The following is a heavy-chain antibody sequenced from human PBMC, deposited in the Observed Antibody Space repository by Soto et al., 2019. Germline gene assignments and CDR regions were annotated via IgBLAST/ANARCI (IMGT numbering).Heavy chain of an antibody. J-gene: IGHJ6*02. Sequence: QVQLVQSGAEVKKPGSSVKVSCKASGGAFSSYAISWVRQAPGQGLEWMGGIIPISGTANYAQKFQGRVTITVDESTSTACMDLSSLRSQDTAVYYFARSHGNSCSLDIYYYYYCGMDVWGQGTTVTVSS. CDR1: GGAFSSYA. D-gene: IGHD2-2*01. V-gene: IGHV1-69*01. CDR2: IIPISGTA. CDR3: ARSHGNSCSLDIYYYYYCGMDV.